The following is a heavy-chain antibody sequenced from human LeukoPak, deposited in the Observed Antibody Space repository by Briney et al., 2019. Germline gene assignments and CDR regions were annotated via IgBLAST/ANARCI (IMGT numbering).Heavy chain of an antibody. Sequence: GGSLRLSCAASGFSFSTCAMNWVRQAPGKGLEWVSAISGSGSNTYYADSVKGRFTISRDNSENTLYLQMNSLRAEDTAIYYCAKDVRGYNRPFDYWGQGTLVTVSS. CDR3: AKDVRGYNRPFDY. V-gene: IGHV3-23*01. D-gene: IGHD3-10*02. CDR1: GFSFSTCA. CDR2: ISGSGSNT. J-gene: IGHJ4*02.